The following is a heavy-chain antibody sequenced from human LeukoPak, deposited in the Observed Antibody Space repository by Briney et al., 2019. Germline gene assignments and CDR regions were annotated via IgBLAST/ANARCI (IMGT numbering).Heavy chain of an antibody. Sequence: ASVKVSYNASGYTFTGYYMHWVRQAPGQGLEWMGWINPNSGGTNYAQKFQGRVTMTRDTSISTAYMELSRLRSDDTAVYYCANKATGTTAFDLWGQGTMVTVSS. CDR3: ANKATGTTAFDL. CDR2: INPNSGGT. CDR1: GYTFTGYY. D-gene: IGHD1-7*01. J-gene: IGHJ3*01. V-gene: IGHV1-2*02.